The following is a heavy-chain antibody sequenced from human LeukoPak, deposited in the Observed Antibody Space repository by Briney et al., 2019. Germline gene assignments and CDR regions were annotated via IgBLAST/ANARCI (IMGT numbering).Heavy chain of an antibody. D-gene: IGHD6-13*01. CDR2: IYDSGST. V-gene: IGHV4-4*02. J-gene: IGHJ4*02. CDR3: ASVGSRYSSSLGTYDY. Sequence: SETLSLTCAVSGGSISSSNWWSWVRQPPGEGLEWIGEIYDSGSTNYNPSLKSRVTISVDKSKNQFSLKLSSVTAADTAVYYCASVGSRYSSSLGTYDYWGQGTLVTVSS. CDR1: GGSISSSNW.